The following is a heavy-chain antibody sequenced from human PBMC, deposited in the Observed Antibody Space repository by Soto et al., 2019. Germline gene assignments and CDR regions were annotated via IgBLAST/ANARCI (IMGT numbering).Heavy chain of an antibody. J-gene: IGHJ6*03. CDR2: ISAYNGNT. V-gene: IGHV1-18*01. D-gene: IGHD3-3*01. CDR1: GYTFTSYG. Sequence: ASVKVSCKASGYTFTSYGISWVRQAPGQGLEWMGWISAYNGNTNYAQKLQGRVTMTTDTSTSTAYMELRSLRSDDTAVYYCASSADDFWSGYYWGGYYYYYMDVWGKGTTVTVSS. CDR3: ASSADDFWSGYYWGGYYYYYMDV.